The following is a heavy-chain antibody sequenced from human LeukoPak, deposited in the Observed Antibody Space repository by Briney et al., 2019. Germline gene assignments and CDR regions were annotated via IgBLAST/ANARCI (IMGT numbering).Heavy chain of an antibody. Sequence: GSTNYNPSLKSRVTISLDTSKNQFSLKLSSVTAADTAVYYCARGENGCETDFDYWGQGTLVTVSS. CDR2: GST. CDR3: ARGENGCETDFDY. J-gene: IGHJ4*02. D-gene: IGHD2-8*01. V-gene: IGHV4-59*09.